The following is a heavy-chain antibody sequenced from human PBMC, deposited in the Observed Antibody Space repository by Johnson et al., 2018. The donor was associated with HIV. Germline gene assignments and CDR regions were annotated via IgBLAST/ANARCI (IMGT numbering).Heavy chain of an antibody. J-gene: IGHJ3*02. D-gene: IGHD2-2*01. CDR1: GFTFDDYG. CDR2: INWNGGNI. Sequence: VQLVESGGGLVKPGGSLRLSCAASGFTFDDYGMSWVRQAPGKGLEWVSGINWNGGNIGHADSVKGRFTISRDNARNSLYLQLDSLRPDDTALYYCARGRKDLEVADGLDNDGFDMWDQGTLVTVSS. V-gene: IGHV3-20*04. CDR3: ARGRKDLEVADGLDNDGFDM.